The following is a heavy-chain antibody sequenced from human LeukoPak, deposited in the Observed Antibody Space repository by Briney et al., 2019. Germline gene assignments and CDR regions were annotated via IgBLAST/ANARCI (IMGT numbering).Heavy chain of an antibody. CDR2: IIPILGIA. CDR3: ARGPQSDFDY. J-gene: IGHJ4*02. CDR1: GGTFSSYA. Sequence: GASVKVSCKASGGTFSSYAISWVRQAPGQGLEWMGRIIPILGIANYAQKFQGRVTMTRNTSISTAYMELSSLRSEDTAVYYCARGPQSDFDYWGQGTLVTVSS. V-gene: IGHV1-69*04.